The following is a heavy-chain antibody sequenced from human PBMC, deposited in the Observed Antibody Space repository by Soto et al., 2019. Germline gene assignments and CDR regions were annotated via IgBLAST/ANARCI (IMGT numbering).Heavy chain of an antibody. CDR3: AAAPDYYDSSGYQTFDY. CDR1: GGTFSSYA. Sequence: QVQLVQSGAEVKKPGSSVKVSCKASGGTFSSYAISWVRQAPGQGLEWMGGIIPIFGTANYAQKFQGRVTITPDESTSTAYMELSSLRSEDTAVYYCAAAPDYYDSSGYQTFDYWGQGTLVTVSS. V-gene: IGHV1-69*01. J-gene: IGHJ4*02. D-gene: IGHD3-22*01. CDR2: IIPIFGTA.